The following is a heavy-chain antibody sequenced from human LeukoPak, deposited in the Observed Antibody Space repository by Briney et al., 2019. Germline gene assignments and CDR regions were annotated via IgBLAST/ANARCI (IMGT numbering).Heavy chain of an antibody. CDR3: ARINYYGSGRDYYYYYMDV. CDR1: GGSISSSSNY. V-gene: IGHV4-39*01. Sequence: SETLSLTCTVSGGSISSSSNYWGWIRQPPGKGLEWIGSIYYSESTYYNPSLKSRVTISVDTSKNQFSLKLSSVTAADTAVYYCARINYYGSGRDYYYYYMDVWGKGTTVTISS. D-gene: IGHD3-10*01. J-gene: IGHJ6*03. CDR2: IYYSEST.